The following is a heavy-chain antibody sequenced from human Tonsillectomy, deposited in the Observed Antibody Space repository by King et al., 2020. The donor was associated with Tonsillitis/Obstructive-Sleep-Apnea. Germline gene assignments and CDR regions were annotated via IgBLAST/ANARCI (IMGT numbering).Heavy chain of an antibody. CDR1: GFTFSSCG. CDR2: IWSDGSTQ. V-gene: IGHV3-33*01. J-gene: IGHJ4*02. CDR3: ARDVGGAPFDY. Sequence: VQLVESGGGVVQPGRSLRLSCAASGFTFSSCGMHWVCQAPGKGREWVAVIWSDGSTQDSVDSVKGRFTISRDDSKSTLYLQMNSLRAEDTAVYYCARDVGGAPFDYWGQGTLVTVSS. D-gene: IGHD1-26*01.